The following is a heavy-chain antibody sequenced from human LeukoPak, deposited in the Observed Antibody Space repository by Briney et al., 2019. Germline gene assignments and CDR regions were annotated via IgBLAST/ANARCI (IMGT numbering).Heavy chain of an antibody. Sequence: HPGGSLRLSCAASGFTFSSYAMTWVRQAPGKGLEWVSAISGSGGSTYYADSVKGRFTISRDNSKNTLYLQMNSLRAEDTAVYYCARYYYDSSGYYYFDYWGQGTLVTVSS. CDR2: ISGSGGST. V-gene: IGHV3-23*01. CDR1: GFTFSSYA. J-gene: IGHJ4*02. CDR3: ARYYYDSSGYYYFDY. D-gene: IGHD3-22*01.